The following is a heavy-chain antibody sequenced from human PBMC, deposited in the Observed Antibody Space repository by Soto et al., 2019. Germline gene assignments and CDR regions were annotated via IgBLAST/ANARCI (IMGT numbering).Heavy chain of an antibody. D-gene: IGHD6-13*01. V-gene: IGHV4-59*01. J-gene: IGHJ6*02. CDR1: GGSISSYY. CDR3: ARDSGYSSSWYELRTYYYYGMDV. CDR2: IYYSGST. Sequence: ASETLSLTCTVSGGSISSYYWSWIRQPPGKGLEWIGYIYYSGSTNYNPSLKSRVTISVDTSKNQFSLKLSSVTAADTAVYYCARDSGYSSSWYELRTYYYYGMDVWGQGTTVTVS.